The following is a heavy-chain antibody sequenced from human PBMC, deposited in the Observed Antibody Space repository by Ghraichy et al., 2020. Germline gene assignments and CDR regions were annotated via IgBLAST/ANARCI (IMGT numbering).Heavy chain of an antibody. V-gene: IGHV4-61*01. J-gene: IGHJ4*02. CDR3: ARDRGSSSWYAGFDL. D-gene: IGHD6-13*01. CDR1: DGSVNSGSYY. CDR2: IFYTGST. Sequence: SETLSLTCTVSDGSVNSGSYYWSWTRQPPGKGLEWIGHIFYTGSTNNNSSLKSRVTMSLDTSKNQLSLKLTSVTAADTAVYYCARDRGSSSWYAGFDLWGPGTLVIVSS.